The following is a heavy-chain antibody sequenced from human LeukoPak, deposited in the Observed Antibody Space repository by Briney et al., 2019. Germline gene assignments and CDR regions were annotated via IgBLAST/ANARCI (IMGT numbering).Heavy chain of an antibody. Sequence: SETLSLTCTVSGDSISTSNSYWGWIRQPPGKALEWIGSIYYSGNTYYNASLKSRVTISVDTSKNQFSLKLTSVTAADTAVYYCARNKEGKSLDYWGQGTLVTVSS. CDR1: GDSISTSNSY. V-gene: IGHV4-39*01. CDR2: IYYSGNT. CDR3: ARNKEGKSLDY. J-gene: IGHJ4*02.